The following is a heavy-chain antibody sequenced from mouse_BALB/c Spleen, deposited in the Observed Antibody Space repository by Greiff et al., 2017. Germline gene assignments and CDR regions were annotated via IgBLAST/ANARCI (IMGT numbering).Heavy chain of an antibody. CDR3: APYYAGFAY. CDR1: GYSITSDYA. V-gene: IGHV3-2*02. J-gene: IGHJ3*01. CDR2: ISYSGST. D-gene: IGHD1-1*02. Sequence: EVQLQESGPGLVKPSQSLSLTCTVTGYSITSDYAWNWIRQFPGNKLEWMGYISYSGSTSYNPSLKSRISITRDTSKNQFFLQLNSVTTEDTATYYCAPYYAGFAYWGQGTLVTVSA.